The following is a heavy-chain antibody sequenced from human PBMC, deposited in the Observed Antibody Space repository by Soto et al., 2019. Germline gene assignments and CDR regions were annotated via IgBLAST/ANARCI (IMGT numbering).Heavy chain of an antibody. V-gene: IGHV3-30-3*01. CDR1: GFTFSNHA. CDR3: TRGPQQWLVLHFYGMDV. D-gene: IGHD6-19*01. J-gene: IGHJ6*02. CDR2: ILYDGTNK. Sequence: PGGSLRLSCAASGFTFSNHAMHWVRQAPGKGLEWMAVILYDGTNKYYADSVKGRFTISRDNSKNTLSLQMNSLRTDDTAVYYCTRGPQQWLVLHFYGMDVWGQGTTVTVSS.